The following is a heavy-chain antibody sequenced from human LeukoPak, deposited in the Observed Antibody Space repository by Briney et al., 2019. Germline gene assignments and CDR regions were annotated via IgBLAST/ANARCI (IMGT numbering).Heavy chain of an antibody. J-gene: IGHJ4*02. V-gene: IGHV4-59*01. Sequence: ASETLSLTCTVSGGSISSYYWSWIRQPPGKGLEWIGYIYYSGSTNYNPSLKSRVTISVDTSKNQFSLKLSSVTAADTAVYYCARGSHYYDSSGYSVDKIDYWGQGTLVTVSS. CDR1: GGSISSYY. D-gene: IGHD3-22*01. CDR3: ARGSHYYDSSGYSVDKIDY. CDR2: IYYSGST.